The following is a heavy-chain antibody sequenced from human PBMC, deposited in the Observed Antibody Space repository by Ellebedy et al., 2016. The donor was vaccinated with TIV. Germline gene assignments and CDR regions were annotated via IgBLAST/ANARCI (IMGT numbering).Heavy chain of an antibody. D-gene: IGHD1-1*01. CDR2: ISLGNGNT. J-gene: IGHJ5*02. CDR1: GYTFTTYA. V-gene: IGHV1-3*01. Sequence: ASVKVSCKASGYTFTTYAMHWVRQAPGQSLEWMGWISLGNGNTKYSRHFQGRITITRDTSASIVYMELRSLRSEDTAVYYCARGQRYNWNDDDWFDPWGQGTLVTVSS. CDR3: ARGQRYNWNDDDWFDP.